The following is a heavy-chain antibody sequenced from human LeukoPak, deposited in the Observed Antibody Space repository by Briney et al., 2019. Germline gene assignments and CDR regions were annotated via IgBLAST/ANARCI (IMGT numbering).Heavy chain of an antibody. CDR1: GFTFSSYA. J-gene: IGHJ4*02. CDR2: ISYDGSNK. V-gene: IGHV3-30-3*01. D-gene: IGHD3-3*01. CDR3: AKAPTGYYDFWSGYYPY. Sequence: GRSLRLSCAASGFTFSSYAMHWVRQAPGKGLEWVAAISYDGSNKYYADSVKGRFTISRDNSKNTLYLQMNSLRAEDTAVYYCAKAPTGYYDFWSGYYPYWGQGTLVTVSS.